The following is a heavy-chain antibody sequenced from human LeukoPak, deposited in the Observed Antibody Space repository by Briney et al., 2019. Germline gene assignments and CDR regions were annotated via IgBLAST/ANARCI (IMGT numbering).Heavy chain of an antibody. Sequence: PGGSLRLSCAASGFTFSSYSMNWVRQAPGKGLEWVSAISGSGGSTYYADSVKGRFTISRDNSKNTLYLQMNSLRAEDTAVYYCAKGVYDSSGYYFFDYWGQGTLVTVSS. CDR3: AKGVYDSSGYYFFDY. J-gene: IGHJ4*02. CDR2: ISGSGGST. CDR1: GFTFSSYS. D-gene: IGHD3-22*01. V-gene: IGHV3-23*01.